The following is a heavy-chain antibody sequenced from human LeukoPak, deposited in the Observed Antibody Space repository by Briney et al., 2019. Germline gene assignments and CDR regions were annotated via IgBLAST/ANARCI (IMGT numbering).Heavy chain of an antibody. CDR2: IIPILGIA. CDR3: AKCLKRFGELYDAFDI. Sequence: SVKVSCKASGGTFSSYAISWVRQAPGQGLEWMGRIIPILGIANYAQKFQGRVTITADKSTSTAYMELRSLRSDDTAVYYCAKCLKRFGELYDAFDIWGQGTMVTVSS. J-gene: IGHJ3*02. CDR1: GGTFSSYA. D-gene: IGHD3-10*01. V-gene: IGHV1-69*04.